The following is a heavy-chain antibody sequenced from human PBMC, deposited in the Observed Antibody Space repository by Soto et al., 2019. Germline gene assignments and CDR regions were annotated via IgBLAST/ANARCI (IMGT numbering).Heavy chain of an antibody. CDR3: ARESDFWDDAYMRTFDI. V-gene: IGHV4-59*01. Sequence: PSETLSLTCNVSGGSISNSYWRWIRQPPGKGLEWIGHIFYSGSTNYNPSLKSRLTIFLDTSKNQFSLKLRSVTAADTAVYYCARESDFWDDAYMRTFDIWGQGTKVTVSS. D-gene: IGHD3-3*01. CDR2: IFYSGST. CDR1: GGSISNSY. J-gene: IGHJ3*02.